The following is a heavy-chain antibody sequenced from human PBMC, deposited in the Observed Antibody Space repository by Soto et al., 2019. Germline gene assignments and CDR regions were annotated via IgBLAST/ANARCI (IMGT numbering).Heavy chain of an antibody. J-gene: IGHJ3*02. V-gene: IGHV5-51*01. CDR1: GYSFTSYW. Sequence: GESLKISGKASGYSFTSYWIGLVRQMPGKGLEGMGIIYPGDSDTRYSPSFQGQFIISADKSISTAYLQWSSLKASDTAMYYCASRRGYYYDSSGSLDAFDIWGQGTMVTGSS. CDR2: IYPGDSDT. D-gene: IGHD3-22*01. CDR3: ASRRGYYYDSSGSLDAFDI.